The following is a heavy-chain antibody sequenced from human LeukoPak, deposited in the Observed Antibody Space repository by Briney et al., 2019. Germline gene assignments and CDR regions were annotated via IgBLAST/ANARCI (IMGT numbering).Heavy chain of an antibody. Sequence: GGSLRLSCAASGFTVSSSYMSWVRQAPGKGLEWVSVIYSGGSTYYADSVKGRLTISRDNSKNTLYLQMNSLRAEDTAVYYCARVGTYDSSGRAYWYFDLWGRGTLVTVSS. CDR2: IYSGGST. CDR3: ARVGTYDSSGRAYWYFDL. V-gene: IGHV3-53*01. CDR1: GFTVSSSY. D-gene: IGHD3-22*01. J-gene: IGHJ2*01.